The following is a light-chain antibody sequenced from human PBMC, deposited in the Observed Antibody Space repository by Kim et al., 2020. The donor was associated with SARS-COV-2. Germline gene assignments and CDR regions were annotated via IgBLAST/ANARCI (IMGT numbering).Light chain of an antibody. CDR1: SSDIGGYNN. Sequence: GQSITISCTGTSSDIGGYNNVSWYQQQSGKAPKLMIYDVTNRPSGVSNRFSGSKSGNTASLTISGLQDEDEADYYCSSYTSSRTLVFGTGTKVTVL. CDR2: DVT. CDR3: SSYTSSRTLV. V-gene: IGLV2-14*03. J-gene: IGLJ1*01.